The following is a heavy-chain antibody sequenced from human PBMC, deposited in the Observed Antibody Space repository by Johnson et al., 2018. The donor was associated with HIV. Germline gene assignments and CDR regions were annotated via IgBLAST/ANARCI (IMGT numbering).Heavy chain of an antibody. CDR2: INWNGGST. CDR3: ARALRVVVVAATFDAFDI. V-gene: IGHV3-20*04. CDR1: GFTFDDYG. D-gene: IGHD2-15*01. J-gene: IGHJ3*02. Sequence: VQLVESGGGVVRPGGSLRLSCAASGFTFDDYGMSWVRQAPGKGLEWVSGINWNGGSTGYADSVKGRFTISSDNAKNSLYLQMNSLRAEDTALYYCARALRVVVVAATFDAFDIWGQGTMVTVSS.